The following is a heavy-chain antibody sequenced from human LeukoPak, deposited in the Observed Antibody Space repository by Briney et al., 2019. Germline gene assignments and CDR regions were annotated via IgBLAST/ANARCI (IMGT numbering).Heavy chain of an antibody. D-gene: IGHD4/OR15-4a*01. CDR2: IYTSGST. V-gene: IGHV4-4*07. J-gene: IGHJ3*02. CDR1: GGSISSYY. CDR3: GREAGDGAFDVFDI. Sequence: SETLSLTCTVSGGSISSYYWSWIRQPAGKGLEWIGRIYTSGSTNYNPSLKSRVTISIDKSNNQFSLKLSSVTSADTAVYYCGREAGDGAFDVFDIGAKGTMAPVSS.